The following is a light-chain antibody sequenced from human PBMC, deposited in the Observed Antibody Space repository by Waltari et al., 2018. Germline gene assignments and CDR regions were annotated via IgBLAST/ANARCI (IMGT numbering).Light chain of an antibody. CDR2: DAS. CDR3: QQRSNWPRT. CDR1: QRVSSY. J-gene: IGKJ2*01. Sequence: DIVLSQSPATLSLSPGELAAVSFRASQRVSSYLAWYHQKPGQAPRLLIYDASNRATGIPARFSGSGSGTDFTLTISSLEPEDFAVYYCQQRSNWPRTFGQGTKLEIK. V-gene: IGKV3-11*01.